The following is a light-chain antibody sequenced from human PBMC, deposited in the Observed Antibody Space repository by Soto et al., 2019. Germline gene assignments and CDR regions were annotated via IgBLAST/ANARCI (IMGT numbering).Light chain of an antibody. Sequence: DIQMTQSPSSLSASEGDRVTITCRASQSISSYLNWYQQKPGKAPKLLIYAASSLQSGVPSRFSGSGSGTDFTLTISSLQPEDFATYYCQQSYSTPFTFGPGTKVDIK. CDR1: QSISSY. V-gene: IGKV1-39*01. CDR3: QQSYSTPFT. J-gene: IGKJ3*01. CDR2: AAS.